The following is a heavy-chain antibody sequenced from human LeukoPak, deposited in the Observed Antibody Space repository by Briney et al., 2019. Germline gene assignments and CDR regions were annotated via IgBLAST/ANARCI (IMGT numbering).Heavy chain of an antibody. CDR2: IKQDGGEK. Sequence: PGGSLRLSCAASGFTFSNYWLTWGRQAPGQGLEWVANIKQDGGEKNYVDSVRGRFTISKDNAKNSLYLQMNSLRAEDTAVYYWARDLQIADWGQGTMVTVSS. J-gene: IGHJ4*02. V-gene: IGHV3-7*01. CDR1: GFTFSNYW. CDR3: ARDLQIAD.